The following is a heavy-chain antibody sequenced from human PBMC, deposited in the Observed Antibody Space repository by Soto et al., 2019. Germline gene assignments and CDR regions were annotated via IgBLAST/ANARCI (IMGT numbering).Heavy chain of an antibody. V-gene: IGHV4-31*03. CDR3: ARGSLAARSDY. D-gene: IGHD6-6*01. J-gene: IGHJ4*02. CDR1: GGSISSGGYY. CDR2: IYNSGNT. Sequence: SETLSLTCTVSGGSISSGGYYWSWIRQHPGKGLEWIGYIYNSGNTYYNPSLKSRVTISVDTSKNQFSLKLSSVTAADTAVYYCARGSLAARSDYWGQGTLVTVSS.